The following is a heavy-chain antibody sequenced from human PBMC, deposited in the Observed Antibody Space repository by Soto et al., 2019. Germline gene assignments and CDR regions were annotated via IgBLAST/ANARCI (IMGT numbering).Heavy chain of an antibody. CDR1: GFTFSSYA. J-gene: IGHJ4*02. V-gene: IGHV3-23*01. Sequence: EVQLLESGGGLVQPGGSLRLSCATSGFTFSSYAMSWVRQAPVKGLEWVSGISVSGDSRYDADSVKGRFTISRDNSKSALYLPITRLRDKDSTVYYCATIFRYGDPEYWGQGVLVTASS. D-gene: IGHD7-27*01. CDR3: ATIFRYGDPEY. CDR2: ISVSGDSR.